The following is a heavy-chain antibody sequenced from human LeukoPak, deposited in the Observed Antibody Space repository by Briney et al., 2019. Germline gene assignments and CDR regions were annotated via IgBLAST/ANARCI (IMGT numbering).Heavy chain of an antibody. CDR1: GFTFSTYS. CDR3: ARLQGSGSFSSFDY. Sequence: GGSLRLSCAASGFTFSTYSMNWVRQAPGKGLEWVSYISSSSSSTMYYADSVKGRCTISRDNAKHSLSLQMYSLRAEDTAVYYCARLQGSGSFSSFDYWGQGTLVTVSS. V-gene: IGHV3-48*01. CDR2: ISSSSSSTM. D-gene: IGHD3-10*01. J-gene: IGHJ4*02.